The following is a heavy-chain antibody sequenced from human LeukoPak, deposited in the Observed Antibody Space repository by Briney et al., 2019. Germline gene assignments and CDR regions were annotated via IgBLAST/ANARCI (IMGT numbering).Heavy chain of an antibody. D-gene: IGHD3-22*01. Sequence: AGRSLRLSCAASGFIFSSYGIQWVRQAPGKGLEWVTFIWYDGSKKYYADSVKGRFTISRDNSKNMMYLQMNSLRAEDTGVYYCARDSGPYYYDRSGYYYAYWGQGTLVTVSS. CDR3: ARDSGPYYYDRSGYYYAY. CDR2: IWYDGSKK. V-gene: IGHV3-33*01. J-gene: IGHJ4*02. CDR1: GFIFSSYG.